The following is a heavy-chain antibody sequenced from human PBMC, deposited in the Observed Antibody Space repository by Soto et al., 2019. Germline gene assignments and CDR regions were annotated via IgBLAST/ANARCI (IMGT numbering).Heavy chain of an antibody. D-gene: IGHD5-12*01. V-gene: IGHV3-23*01. J-gene: IGHJ3*02. CDR3: AKDSGYDLDAFDI. CDR2: ISGSGGST. CDR1: GFTFSSYA. Sequence: GGSLRLSCAASGFTFSSYAMSWVRQAPGKGLEWVSAISGSGGSTYYAGSVKGRFTISRDNSKNTLYLQMNSLRAEDTAVYYCAKDSGYDLDAFDIWGQGTMVTVSS.